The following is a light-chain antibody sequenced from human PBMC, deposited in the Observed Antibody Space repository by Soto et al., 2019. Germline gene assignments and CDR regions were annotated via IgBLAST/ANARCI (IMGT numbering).Light chain of an antibody. Sequence: EIVLTQSPATLSLSPGERANLSCRASQSVSSNLAWYQQKPGQAPRLLIYDASNRATGIPARFSGSGSGTDFTLTISSLEPEDFAVYYCQQRSSWLITFGGGTKVDIK. V-gene: IGKV3-11*01. J-gene: IGKJ4*01. CDR2: DAS. CDR3: QQRSSWLIT. CDR1: QSVSSN.